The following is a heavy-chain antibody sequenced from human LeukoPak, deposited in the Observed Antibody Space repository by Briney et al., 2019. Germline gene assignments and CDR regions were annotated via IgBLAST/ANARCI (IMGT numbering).Heavy chain of an antibody. V-gene: IGHV3-30*02. Sequence: PGGSLRLSCAASGFTFSSYGMHWVRQAPGKGLEGVAFTRSDGSKKYDADSVKGRFTISRDNSKNTLYLQMNSLRAEDTAIYYCAKGDYYYYMDVWGKGTTVTVSS. CDR2: TRSDGSKK. CDR3: AKGDYYYYMDV. CDR1: GFTFSSYG. J-gene: IGHJ6*03.